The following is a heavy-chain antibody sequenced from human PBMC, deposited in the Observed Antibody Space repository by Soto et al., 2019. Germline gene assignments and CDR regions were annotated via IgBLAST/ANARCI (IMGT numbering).Heavy chain of an antibody. J-gene: IGHJ4*02. CDR2: ISGSGHAT. Sequence: EVKLLESGGGLVPPGASARLSCLTSGFIFDNYAMSWVRQSPGRRLAWVAAISGSGHATYYTQSVQGRFIISRDKSKKTVFLQMNNLRAEDTAVYYCAKGRYFDSSGGCANNWGLGTLVTVSS. CDR3: AKGRYFDSSGGCANN. D-gene: IGHD3-22*01. V-gene: IGHV3-23*01. CDR1: GFIFDNYA.